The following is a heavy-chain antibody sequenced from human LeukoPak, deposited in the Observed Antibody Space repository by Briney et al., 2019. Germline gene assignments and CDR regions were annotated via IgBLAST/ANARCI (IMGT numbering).Heavy chain of an antibody. CDR2: IYYSGST. CDR3: ARLISYNGSGGLALEC. J-gene: IGHJ4*02. CDR1: GGSISSNY. D-gene: IGHD3-3*01. Sequence: PSETLSLTCTVSGGSISSNYWSWIRQPPGKGLEWVGYIYYSGSTNYNPSLKSRVTISINTPKNQFSLMLSSVTAADTAVYYCARLISYNGSGGLALECWGQGTLVTVSS. V-gene: IGHV4-59*08.